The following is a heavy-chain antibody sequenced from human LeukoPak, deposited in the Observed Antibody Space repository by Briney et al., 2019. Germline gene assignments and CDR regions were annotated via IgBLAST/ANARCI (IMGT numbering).Heavy chain of an antibody. CDR3: AKDQTMRQFDY. CDR2: ISGSGGST. J-gene: IGHJ4*02. D-gene: IGHD3-22*01. Sequence: GGSLRLSCAASGFTLSNYAMSWVRQAPGKGLEWVSAISGSGGSTYYADSVKGRFTVSRDNSKNTLYLQMNSLRAEDTAVYYCAKDQTMRQFDYWGQGTLVTVSS. CDR1: GFTLSNYA. V-gene: IGHV3-23*01.